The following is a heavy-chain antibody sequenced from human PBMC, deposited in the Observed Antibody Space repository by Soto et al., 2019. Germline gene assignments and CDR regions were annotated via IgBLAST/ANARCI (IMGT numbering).Heavy chain of an antibody. J-gene: IGHJ4*02. Sequence: VQLVESGGGLVQPGGSLRLSCAASGFTFSSYAMHWVRQAPGKGLEWVAVISYDGSNKYYADSVKGRFTISRDNSKNTLYLQMNSLRAEDTAVYYCARGEQYSSSPKVKYWGQGTLVTVSS. D-gene: IGHD6-6*01. V-gene: IGHV3-30-3*01. CDR2: ISYDGSNK. CDR3: ARGEQYSSSPKVKY. CDR1: GFTFSSYA.